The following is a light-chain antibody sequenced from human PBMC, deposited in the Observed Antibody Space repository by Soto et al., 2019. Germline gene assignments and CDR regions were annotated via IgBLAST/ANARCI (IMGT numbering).Light chain of an antibody. CDR1: SSDVGGYNY. CDR3: CSYAVSPMYV. Sequence: QSVLTQPRSVSGSPGQSVTISCTGTSSDVGGYNYVSWYQQHPGKAPKVMIYDVSERPSGVPDRFSGSKSGNTASLTISGLQAEDEADYYCCSYAVSPMYVFGTGTKLTVL. J-gene: IGLJ1*01. CDR2: DVS. V-gene: IGLV2-11*01.